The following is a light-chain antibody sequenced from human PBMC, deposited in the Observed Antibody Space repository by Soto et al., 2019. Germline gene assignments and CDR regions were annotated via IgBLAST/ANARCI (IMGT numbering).Light chain of an antibody. CDR1: SSNIGNNY. CDR2: DNN. CDR3: GTWDSSLSARV. Sequence: QSVLTQPPSVSAAPGQKVTISCSGSSSNIGNNYVSWYQQVPGTAPKLLIYDNNKRPPGIPDRFSGSKSGTSATLGITGFQTGDEADYYCGTWDSSLSARVFGGGTKLTVL. V-gene: IGLV1-51*01. J-gene: IGLJ3*02.